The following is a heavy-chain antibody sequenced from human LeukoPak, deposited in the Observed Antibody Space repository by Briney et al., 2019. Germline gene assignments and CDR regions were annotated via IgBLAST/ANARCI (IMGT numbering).Heavy chain of an antibody. J-gene: IGHJ4*02. CDR1: GFTFSSYW. CDR2: IKEDGSEK. V-gene: IGHV3-7*01. CDR3: ARDKAGVGATTLNY. D-gene: IGHD1-26*01. Sequence: QPGGSLSLSCAASGFTFSSYWMSWVRQAPGKGLEWVANIKEDGSEKYYVGSVKGRFIISRDNAKNSLYLQMNSLISEDTAVYYCARDKAGVGATTLNYWGQGALVTVSS.